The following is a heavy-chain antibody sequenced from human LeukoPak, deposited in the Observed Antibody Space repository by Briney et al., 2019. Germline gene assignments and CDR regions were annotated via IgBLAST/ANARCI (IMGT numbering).Heavy chain of an antibody. Sequence: GGSLRLSCAASGFTFSGSAMHWVRQASGKGLEWVGRIRSKANSYATAYAASVKGRFTISRDNSKNTLYLQMNSLRAEDTAVYYCASVRRKAEQQLVSLYYYGMDVWGQGTTVTVSS. J-gene: IGHJ6*02. CDR1: GFTFSGSA. CDR3: ASVRRKAEQQLVSLYYYGMDV. CDR2: IRSKANSYAT. D-gene: IGHD6-13*01. V-gene: IGHV3-73*01.